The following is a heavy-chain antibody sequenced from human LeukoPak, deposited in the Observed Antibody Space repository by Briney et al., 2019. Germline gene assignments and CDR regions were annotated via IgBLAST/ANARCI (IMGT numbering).Heavy chain of an antibody. Sequence: SETLSLTCTVSGGSISSGGYYWSWIRQPPGKGLEWIGYIYHSGSTYYNPSLKSRVTISVDRSKNHSLKLSSVTAADTAVYYCARFRDFFDYWGQGTLVTVSS. D-gene: IGHD3-9*01. CDR1: GGSISSGGYY. CDR3: ARFRDFFDY. CDR2: IYHSGST. V-gene: IGHV4-30-2*01. J-gene: IGHJ4*02.